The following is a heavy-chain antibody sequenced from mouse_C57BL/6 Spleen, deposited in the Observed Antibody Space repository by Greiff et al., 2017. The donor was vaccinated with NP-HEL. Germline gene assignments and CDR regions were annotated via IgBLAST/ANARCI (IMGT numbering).Heavy chain of an antibody. CDR2: IYPGNSDT. D-gene: IGHD2-5*01. Sequence: EVQLQQSGTVLARPGASVKMSCKTSGYTFTSYWMHWVKQRPGQGLEWIGAIYPGNSDTSYNQKFQGKAKLTAVTSASTAYMGLSSLTNEDSAVYYCTRDDYSNYFDYWGQGTTLTVSS. CDR3: TRDDYSNYFDY. CDR1: GYTFTSYW. V-gene: IGHV1-5*01. J-gene: IGHJ2*01.